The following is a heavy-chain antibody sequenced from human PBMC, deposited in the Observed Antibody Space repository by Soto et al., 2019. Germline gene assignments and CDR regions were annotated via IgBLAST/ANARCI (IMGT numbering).Heavy chain of an antibody. D-gene: IGHD3-10*01. Sequence: ASVKVSCKASGGTFSSYAISWVRQAPGQGLEWMGGIIPIFGTANYAQKFQGRVTITADESTSTAYMELSSLRSEDTAVYYCASTYGLLWFGELESYYGTDVWGQGTTVTVSS. J-gene: IGHJ6*02. CDR3: ASTYGLLWFGELESYYGTDV. CDR1: GGTFSSYA. V-gene: IGHV1-69*13. CDR2: IIPIFGTA.